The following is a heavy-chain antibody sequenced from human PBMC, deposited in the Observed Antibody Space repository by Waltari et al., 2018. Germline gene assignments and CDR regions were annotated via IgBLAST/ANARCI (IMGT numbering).Heavy chain of an antibody. Sequence: QVQLVQSEAEVMKPGASGKVSCQVSGNSITESPMPRLGQAPGKGLEWKGSFDPEDGEGTYAQGVLDRVTMTEDRSTNTAYMELSSLRLEDTAVYYCATGGDYDEYALHYFRGLDVWGQGTTVIVAS. CDR1: GNSITESP. V-gene: IGHV1-24*01. CDR2: FDPEDGEG. J-gene: IGHJ6*02. CDR3: ATGGDYDEYALHYFRGLDV. D-gene: IGHD4-17*01.